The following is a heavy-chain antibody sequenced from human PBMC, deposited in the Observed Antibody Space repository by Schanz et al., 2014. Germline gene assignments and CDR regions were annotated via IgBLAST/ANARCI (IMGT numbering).Heavy chain of an antibody. CDR3: TDGSAR. CDR1: EFTFSSYS. J-gene: IGHJ4*02. CDR2: FKSNVDGGTT. Sequence: EVQLVESGGGLVQPGGSLRLSCAASEFTFSSYSMNWVRQAPGKGLEWVGRFKSNVDGGTTDYAAPVKGRFTISRDDSKNTLSLQMNSLKTEDTAVYYCTDGSARWGQGTLVTVSS. V-gene: IGHV3-15*01. D-gene: IGHD3-22*01.